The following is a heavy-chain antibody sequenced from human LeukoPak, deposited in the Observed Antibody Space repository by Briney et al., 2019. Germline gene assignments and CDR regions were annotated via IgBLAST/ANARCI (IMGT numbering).Heavy chain of an antibody. Sequence: PGGSLRLSCAASGFTFSSYWVHWVRHAPGRGLVWVSRIRSEGNSTTYAASVKGRFTISSDNDKNTLYLQLNSLCAEDTAVYYCARAYYYSSSGDDYWGQGTLVTVSS. V-gene: IGHV3-74*01. CDR2: IRSEGNST. J-gene: IGHJ4*02. D-gene: IGHD3-22*01. CDR3: ARAYYYSSSGDDY. CDR1: GFTFSSYW.